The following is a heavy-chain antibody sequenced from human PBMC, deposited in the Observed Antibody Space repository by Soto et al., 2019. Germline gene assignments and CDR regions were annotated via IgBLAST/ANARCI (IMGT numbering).Heavy chain of an antibody. J-gene: IGHJ5*02. V-gene: IGHV1-69*13. CDR3: AREGYNPSYNWFAP. D-gene: IGHD5-12*01. CDR2: IIPIFGTA. CDR1: GGTFSSYA. Sequence: SVKVSCKASGGTFSSYAISWVRQAPGQGLEWMGGIIPIFGTANYAQKFQGRVTITADESTSTAYMELSSLRSEDTAVYYCAREGYNPSYNWFAPWGQGTLVTVSS.